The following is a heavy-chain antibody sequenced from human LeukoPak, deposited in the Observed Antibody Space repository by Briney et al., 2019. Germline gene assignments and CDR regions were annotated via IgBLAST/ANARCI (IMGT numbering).Heavy chain of an antibody. D-gene: IGHD1-7*01. CDR3: TRLSGDNWNYGGNFDS. CDR1: EFSVGSNY. Sequence: GGSLRLSCAASEFSVGSNYMTWVRQAPGKGLAWVSGISGSGGSAHYADSVKGRFTISRDNSKNTLYLQMNSLKTEDTAVYYCTRLSGDNWNYGGNFDSWGQGTLVTVSS. CDR2: ISGSGGSA. J-gene: IGHJ4*02. V-gene: IGHV3-23*01.